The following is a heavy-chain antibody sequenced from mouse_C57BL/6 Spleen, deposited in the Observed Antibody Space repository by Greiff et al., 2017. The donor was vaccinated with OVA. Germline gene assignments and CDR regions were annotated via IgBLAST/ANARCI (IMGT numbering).Heavy chain of an antibody. D-gene: IGHD5-1-1*01. V-gene: IGHV1-69*01. CDR1: GYTFTSYW. J-gene: IGHJ2*01. Sequence: QVQLKQPGAELVMPGASVKLSCKASGYTFTSYWMHWVKQRPGQGLEWIGEIDPSDSYTNYNQKFKGKSTLTVDKSSSTAYVQLSSLTSEDSAVYYCARGGIPSYFDYWGQGTTLTVSS. CDR3: ARGGIPSYFDY. CDR2: IDPSDSYT.